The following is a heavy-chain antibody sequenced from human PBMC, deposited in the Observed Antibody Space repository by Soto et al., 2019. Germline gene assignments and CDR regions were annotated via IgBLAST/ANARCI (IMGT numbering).Heavy chain of an antibody. D-gene: IGHD6-13*01. V-gene: IGHV4-39*01. J-gene: IGHJ4*02. CDR1: GGSVRSSSYY. CDR3: ARHEGGAAADRPLDY. Sequence: QLRLQESGPGLVKSSETLSLTCTVSGGSVRSSSYYWGWIRQPPGKGLEWIASIYYSGRTHNNPALKSRVTMSIDTYTNRFSLKMNSVTAADTAVYYCARHEGGAAADRPLDYWGQGTLVTVSS. CDR2: IYYSGRT.